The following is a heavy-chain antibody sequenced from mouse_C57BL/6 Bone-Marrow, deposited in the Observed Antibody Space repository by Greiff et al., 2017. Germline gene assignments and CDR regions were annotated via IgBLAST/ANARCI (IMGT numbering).Heavy chain of an antibody. V-gene: IGHV1-63*01. CDR2: IYPGGGYT. Sequence: VQLQESGAELVRPGTSVKMSCKASGYTFTNYWIGWAKQRPGHGLEWIGDIYPGGGYTNYNEKFKGKATLTADKSSSTAYMQFSSLTSEDSAIYYCARYPSGYYYFDYWGQGTTLTVSS. CDR1: GYTFTNYW. D-gene: IGHD2-3*01. J-gene: IGHJ2*01. CDR3: ARYPSGYYYFDY.